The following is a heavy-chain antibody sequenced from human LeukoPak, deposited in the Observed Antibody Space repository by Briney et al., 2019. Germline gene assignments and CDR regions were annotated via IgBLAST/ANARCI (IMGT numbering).Heavy chain of an antibody. CDR2: IYTTGSS. CDR3: ARDNPVSGNRGIDY. Sequence: SETLSLACTVSGNSNGSYFWTWIRQPAGKGLEWLGHIYTTGSSNYNPSLKTRVTMSVDTSKNQFSLNLSSVTAADTAVYYCARDNPVSGNRGIDYWGQGTLVTVSS. D-gene: IGHD6-19*01. J-gene: IGHJ4*02. V-gene: IGHV4-4*07. CDR1: GNSNGSYF.